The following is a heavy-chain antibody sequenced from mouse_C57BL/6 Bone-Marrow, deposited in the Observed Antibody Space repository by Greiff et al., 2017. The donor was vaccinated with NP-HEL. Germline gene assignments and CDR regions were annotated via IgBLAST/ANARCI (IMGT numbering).Heavy chain of an antibody. Sequence: QVQLQQPGAELVMPGASVKLSCKASGYTFTSYWMHWVKQRPGQGLEWIGEIDPSDSYTNYNQKFKGKSTLTVDNSSSTAYMQLSSLTSEDSAVYYCARGANWDVAWFAYWGQGTLVTVSA. CDR1: GYTFTSYW. V-gene: IGHV1-69*01. CDR3: ARGANWDVAWFAY. J-gene: IGHJ3*01. D-gene: IGHD4-1*01. CDR2: IDPSDSYT.